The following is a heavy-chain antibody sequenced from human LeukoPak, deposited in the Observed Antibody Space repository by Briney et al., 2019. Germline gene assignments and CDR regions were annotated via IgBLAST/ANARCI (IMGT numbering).Heavy chain of an antibody. D-gene: IGHD6-19*01. CDR1: GFTFSGYG. CDR2: ISYDGSNK. J-gene: IGHJ4*02. V-gene: IGHV3-30*18. Sequence: PGGSLRLSCAASGFTFSGYGMHWVRQAPGKGLEWVAVISYDGSNKYYADSVKGRFTISRDNSKNTLYLQMNSLRAEDTAVYYCAKDLSSGWYRDQGFDYWGQGTLVTVSS. CDR3: AKDLSSGWYRDQGFDY.